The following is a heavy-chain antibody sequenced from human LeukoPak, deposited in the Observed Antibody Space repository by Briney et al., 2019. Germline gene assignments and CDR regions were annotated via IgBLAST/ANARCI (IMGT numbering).Heavy chain of an antibody. CDR3: AKDRRWLSGIDY. CDR2: ISGSGGST. Sequence: GGSLRLSCAASGFTFSSYAMSWVRQAPGKGLEWVSAISGSGGSTYYADSVKGRFTISRDNSKNTLYLQINSLRAEDTAVYYCAKDRRWLSGIDYWGQGTLVTVSS. J-gene: IGHJ4*02. V-gene: IGHV3-23*01. CDR1: GFTFSSYA. D-gene: IGHD3-10*01.